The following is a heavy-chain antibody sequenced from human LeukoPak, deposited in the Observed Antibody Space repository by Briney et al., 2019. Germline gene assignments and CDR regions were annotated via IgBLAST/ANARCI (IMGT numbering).Heavy chain of an antibody. Sequence: ASVKVSCKASGGIFRSYTISWVRQAPGQGLEWMGGIIPIFGTPNYAQKFQGRVTFTTDESTSTAYMELSSLRSDDTAVYFCARGQGITGPHDAFDIWGQGTMVTVSS. CDR1: GGIFRSYT. V-gene: IGHV1-69*05. D-gene: IGHD1-20*01. CDR3: ARGQGITGPHDAFDI. CDR2: IIPIFGTP. J-gene: IGHJ3*02.